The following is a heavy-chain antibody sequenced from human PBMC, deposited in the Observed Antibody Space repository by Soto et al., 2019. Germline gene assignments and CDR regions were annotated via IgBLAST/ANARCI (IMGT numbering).Heavy chain of an antibody. D-gene: IGHD4-17*01. J-gene: IGHJ5*02. CDR3: ARGSTTVLTPNWFDP. CDR1: GGSINSDNL. V-gene: IGHV4-4*02. CDR2: IYHSGSA. Sequence: QVQLQESGPGLVKSSGTLSLTCAVSGGSINSDNLWSWVRQPPGQGLEWIGEIYHSGSANFNPSLKNRVIISVDKSKNQFSLRLSSVTAADTAVYYCARGSTTVLTPNWFDPWGQGTLVTVSS.